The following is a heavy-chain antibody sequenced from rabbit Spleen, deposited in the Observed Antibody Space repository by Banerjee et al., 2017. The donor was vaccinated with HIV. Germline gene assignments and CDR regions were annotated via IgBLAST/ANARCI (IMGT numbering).Heavy chain of an antibody. CDR3: ARDRAYNVNGAYDL. V-gene: IGHV1S40*01. J-gene: IGHJ3*01. CDR1: GFDFSSSYY. D-gene: IGHD2-1*01. Sequence: QSLEESGRGLVQPEGSLTLTCTASGFDFSSSYYMCWVRQAPGKGPEWIACIYTGSSGSTYYASWAKGRFTITRSTSLNTVTLQLTSLTAADTATYFCARDRAYNVNGAYDLWGQGTLVTVS. CDR2: IYTGSSGST.